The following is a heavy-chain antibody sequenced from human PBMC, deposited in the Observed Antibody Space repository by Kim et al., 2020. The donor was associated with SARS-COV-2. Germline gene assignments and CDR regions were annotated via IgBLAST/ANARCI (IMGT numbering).Heavy chain of an antibody. V-gene: IGHV5-10-1*01. CDR3: ATEITNHGGRYFDWLLRGQYYFDY. J-gene: IGHJ4*02. Sequence: GESLKISCKGSGYSFTSYWISWVRQMPGKGLEWMGRIDPSDSYTNYSPSFQGHVTISADKSISTAYLQWSSLKASDTAMYYCATEITNHGGRYFDWLLRGQYYFDYWGQGTLVTVSS. CDR2: IDPSDSYT. CDR1: GYSFTSYW. D-gene: IGHD3-9*01.